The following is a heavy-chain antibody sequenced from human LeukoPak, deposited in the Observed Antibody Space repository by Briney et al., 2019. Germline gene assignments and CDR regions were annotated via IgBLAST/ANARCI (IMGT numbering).Heavy chain of an antibody. CDR2: IIAILGIA. D-gene: IGHD6-13*01. J-gene: IGHJ4*02. V-gene: IGHV1-69*04. CDR3: AREGLAAAPPAR. Sequence: SVKVSCKASGGTFSSYAISWVRRAPGQGLEWMGRIIAILGIANYAQKFQGRVTITADKSTSTAYMELSSLRSEDTAVYYCAREGLAAAPPARWGQGTLVTVSS. CDR1: GGTFSSYA.